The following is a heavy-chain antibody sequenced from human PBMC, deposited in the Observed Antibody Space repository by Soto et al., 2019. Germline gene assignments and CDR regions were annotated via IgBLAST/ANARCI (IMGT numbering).Heavy chain of an antibody. CDR1: GYSISSGYY. CDR3: ARGKGHTGLNCFDA. D-gene: IGHD2-21*02. Sequence: SETLSLTSAVSGYSISSGYYWGWIRQPPGLGLEWIGGICHSGSIYYKPSLKSRVSISVDTSKNHFSLKLSSVIAADMAVYSSARGKGHTGLNCFDAWGQGTLVTVSS. V-gene: IGHV4-38-2*01. CDR2: ICHSGSI. J-gene: IGHJ5*02.